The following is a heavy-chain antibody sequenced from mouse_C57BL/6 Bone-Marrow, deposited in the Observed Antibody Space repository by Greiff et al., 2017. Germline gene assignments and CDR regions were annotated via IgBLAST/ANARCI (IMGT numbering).Heavy chain of an antibody. CDR3: ASACYGSYVYWYFDV. CDR1: GYTFTSYW. Sequence: VQLQQPGAELVRPGSSVKLSCKASGYTFTSYWMHWVKQRPIQGLEWIGNIDPSDSETHYNQKLKDKATLTVAKSSSPAYMQLSSLTSEDSAVYYGASACYGSYVYWYFDVRGTGTTVTVSS. D-gene: IGHD2-1*01. V-gene: IGHV1-52*01. CDR2: IDPSDSET. J-gene: IGHJ1*03.